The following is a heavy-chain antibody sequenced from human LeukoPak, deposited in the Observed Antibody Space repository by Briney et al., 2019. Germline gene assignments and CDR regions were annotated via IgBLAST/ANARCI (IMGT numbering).Heavy chain of an antibody. CDR3: ARLVSGMVRGVTSDY. Sequence: SETLSLTCTVSGGSISTSSYYWGWVRQPPGKGLEWIGEINHSGSTNYNPSLKSRVTISVDTSKNQFSLKLSSVTAADTAVYYCARLVSGMVRGVTSDYWGQGTLVTVSS. CDR1: GGSISTSSYY. J-gene: IGHJ4*02. CDR2: INHSGST. D-gene: IGHD3-10*01. V-gene: IGHV4-39*07.